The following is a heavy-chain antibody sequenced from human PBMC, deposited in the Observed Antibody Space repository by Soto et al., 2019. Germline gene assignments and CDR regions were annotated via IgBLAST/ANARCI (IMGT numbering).Heavy chain of an antibody. CDR1: GYTFTSYY. CDR2: INPSGGST. Sequence: GASVKVSCKASGYTFTSYYMHWVRQAPGQGLEWMGIINPSGGSTSYAQKFQGRVTMTRDTSTSTVYMELSSLRSEDTAVYYCARDHFIVGATFRVRYYFDYWGQGTLVTVSS. V-gene: IGHV1-46*01. J-gene: IGHJ4*02. CDR3: ARDHFIVGATFRVRYYFDY. D-gene: IGHD1-26*01.